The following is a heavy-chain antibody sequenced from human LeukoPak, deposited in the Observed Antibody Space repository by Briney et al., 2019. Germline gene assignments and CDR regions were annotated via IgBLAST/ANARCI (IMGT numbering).Heavy chain of an antibody. V-gene: IGHV3-74*01. CDR1: GFTFTSYG. CDR2: INSDGSST. Sequence: GGTLRLSCAASGFTFTSYGMSWVRQAPGKGLVWVSRINSDGSSTSYADSVKGRFTISRDNAKNTLYLQMNSLRAEDTAVYYCAREGRLRENFDYWGQGTLVTVSS. CDR3: AREGRLRENFDY. J-gene: IGHJ4*02. D-gene: IGHD4-17*01.